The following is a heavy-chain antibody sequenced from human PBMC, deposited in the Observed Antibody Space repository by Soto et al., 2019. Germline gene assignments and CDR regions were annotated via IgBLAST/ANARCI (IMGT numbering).Heavy chain of an antibody. Sequence: HLQLQESGPGLVKPSETLSLTCTVSGVSISSSSYYWGWIRQPPGKGLGWIGSIYYSGSTYYNPSLTSRVTISVDTSTNQFSMTLGSVTAADTAVYYCARLTDWGQDRFDYWGQGTLVTVSS. CDR2: IYYSGST. CDR1: GVSISSSSYY. D-gene: IGHD3-16*01. J-gene: IGHJ4*02. CDR3: ARLTDWGQDRFDY. V-gene: IGHV4-39*01.